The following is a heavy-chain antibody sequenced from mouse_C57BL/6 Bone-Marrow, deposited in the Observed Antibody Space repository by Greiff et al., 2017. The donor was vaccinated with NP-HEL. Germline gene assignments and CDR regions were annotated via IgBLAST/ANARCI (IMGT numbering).Heavy chain of an antibody. V-gene: IGHV5-4*03. CDR1: GFTFSSYA. Sequence: EVMLVESGGGLVKPGGSLKLSCAASGFTFSSYAMSWVRQTPDKRLEWVATISDGGSYPYYPDNVKGRFTISRDNAKNNLYLQMSQLKYEDTDMCECARGGDYDYSAWFADWGKGTLVTVSA. CDR2: ISDGGSYP. J-gene: IGHJ3*01. D-gene: IGHD2-4*01. CDR3: ARGGDYDYSAWFAD.